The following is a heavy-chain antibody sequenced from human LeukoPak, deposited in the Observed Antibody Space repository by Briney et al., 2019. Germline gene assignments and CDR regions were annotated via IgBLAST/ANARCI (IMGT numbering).Heavy chain of an antibody. Sequence: GGSLRLSCAASGLTFSSYSMNWVRQAPGKGLEWVSSISSSSSYIYYADSVKGRFAISRDNSKNTLYLQMNSLRAEDTAVYYCASEYSSSRIGYYFDYWGQGTLVTVSS. CDR1: GLTFSSYS. CDR2: ISSSSSYI. D-gene: IGHD6-6*01. CDR3: ASEYSSSRIGYYFDY. V-gene: IGHV3-21*01. J-gene: IGHJ4*02.